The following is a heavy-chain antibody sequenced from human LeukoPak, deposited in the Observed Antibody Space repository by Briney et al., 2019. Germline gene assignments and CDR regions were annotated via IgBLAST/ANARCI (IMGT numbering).Heavy chain of an antibody. D-gene: IGHD2-21*02. J-gene: IGHJ4*02. CDR3: ARAVVLTATSVRGDYFDY. Sequence: SETLSLTCTVSGGSISSGSYYWSWIRQPAGKGLEWIGRIYTSGSTNYNPSLKSRVTISVDTSKNQFSLKLSSVSAADPAVYYCARAVVLTATSVRGDYFDYWGQGTLVTVSS. CDR2: IYTSGST. CDR1: GGSISSGSYY. V-gene: IGHV4-61*02.